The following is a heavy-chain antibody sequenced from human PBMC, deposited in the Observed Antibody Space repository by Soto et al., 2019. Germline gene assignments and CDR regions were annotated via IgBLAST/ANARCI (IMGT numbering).Heavy chain of an antibody. J-gene: IGHJ5*02. Sequence: SETLSLTCTVSGCSISSYYWSWIRQPPGKGLEWIGYIYYSGSTNYNPSLKSRVTISVDTSKNQFSLKLSSVTAADTAVYYCARVRQWFGDPWGQGTLVTVSS. D-gene: IGHD3-10*01. V-gene: IGHV4-59*01. CDR2: IYYSGST. CDR3: ARVRQWFGDP. CDR1: GCSISSYY.